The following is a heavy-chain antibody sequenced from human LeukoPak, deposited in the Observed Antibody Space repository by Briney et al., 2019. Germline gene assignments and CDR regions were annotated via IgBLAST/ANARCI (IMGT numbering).Heavy chain of an antibody. CDR1: GFTFSSYW. CDR2: INSDGSST. CDR3: ARDAPFYYDHGDQNYYYYYGMDV. V-gene: IGHV3-74*01. D-gene: IGHD4-17*01. Sequence: GGSLRLSCAASGFTFSSYWMHWVRQAPGKGLVWVSRINSDGSSTSYADSVKGRFTISRDNAKNTLYLQMNSLRAEDTAVYYCARDAPFYYDHGDQNYYYYYGMDVWGQGTTVTVSS. J-gene: IGHJ6*02.